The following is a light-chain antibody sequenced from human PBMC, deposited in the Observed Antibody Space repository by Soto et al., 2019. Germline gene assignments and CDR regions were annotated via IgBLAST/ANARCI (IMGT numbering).Light chain of an antibody. Sequence: QSALTQPASVSGSPGQSITISCTGTSSDVGSYNLVSWYQQHQGKAPKLMIYEVSKRSSGVSNRFSGSKSGNTASLTISGLQAEDEADYYCCSYAGSSPLFGGGTKVTVL. CDR2: EVS. J-gene: IGLJ2*01. CDR3: CSYAGSSPL. CDR1: SSDVGSYNL. V-gene: IGLV2-23*02.